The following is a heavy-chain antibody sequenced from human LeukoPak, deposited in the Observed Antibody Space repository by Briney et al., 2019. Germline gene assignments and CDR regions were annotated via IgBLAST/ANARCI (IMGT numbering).Heavy chain of an antibody. J-gene: IGHJ5*02. CDR3: AQEHVDSSGYYYVPNWFDP. CDR2: IKQDGSAK. Sequence: GGSLRLSCTASGFTFSSYWMSWVRQAPGKGLEWLANIKQDGSAKYYVDSVKDRFTISRDNAKNTLYLQMNSLRAEDTAVYYCAQEHVDSSGYYYVPNWFDPWGQGTLVIVSS. CDR1: GFTFSSYW. V-gene: IGHV3-7*01. D-gene: IGHD3-22*01.